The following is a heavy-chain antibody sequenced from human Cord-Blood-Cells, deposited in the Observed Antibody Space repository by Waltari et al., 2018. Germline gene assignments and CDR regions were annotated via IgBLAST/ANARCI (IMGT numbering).Heavy chain of an antibody. CDR1: GFTFSSYS. J-gene: IGHJ4*02. Sequence: EVQLVESGGGLVKPGGSLRLSCAASGFTFSSYSMNWVRQAPGKGLEGVSSISSSSSYIYYADSVKGRFTISRDNAKNSLYLQMNSLRAEDTAVYYCARVQAAAGDYWGQGTLVTVSS. D-gene: IGHD6-13*01. CDR2: ISSSSSYI. CDR3: ARVQAAAGDY. V-gene: IGHV3-21*01.